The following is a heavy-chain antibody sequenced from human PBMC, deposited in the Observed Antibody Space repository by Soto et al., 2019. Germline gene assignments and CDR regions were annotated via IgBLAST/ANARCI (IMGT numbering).Heavy chain of an antibody. Sequence: VQLLESGGGLVQPGGSLRLACEVSGFTFSSYAMSWVRQAPGKGLEWVAAISGTGVSAQYADSVKGRFTISRDNSKNTLNLQMDCLRAEDTAVYYCAKPRLVAGLIKYVDFANWGQGTLVTVSS. V-gene: IGHV3-23*01. CDR3: AKPRLVAGLIKYVDFAN. J-gene: IGHJ4*02. D-gene: IGHD6-19*01. CDR1: GFTFSSYA. CDR2: ISGTGVSA.